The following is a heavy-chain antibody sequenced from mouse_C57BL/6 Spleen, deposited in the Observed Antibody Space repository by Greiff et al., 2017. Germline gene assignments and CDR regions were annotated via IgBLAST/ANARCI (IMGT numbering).Heavy chain of an antibody. Sequence: VKLMESGAELARPGASVKMSCKASGYTFTSYTMHWVKQRPGQGLEWIGYINPSSGYTKYNQKFKDKATLTADKSSSTAYMQLSSLTSEDSAVYYCARCPQYYGSSYWYFDVWGTGTTGTVSS. D-gene: IGHD1-1*01. CDR1: GYTFTSYT. CDR2: INPSSGYT. V-gene: IGHV1-4*01. CDR3: ARCPQYYGSSYWYFDV. J-gene: IGHJ1*03.